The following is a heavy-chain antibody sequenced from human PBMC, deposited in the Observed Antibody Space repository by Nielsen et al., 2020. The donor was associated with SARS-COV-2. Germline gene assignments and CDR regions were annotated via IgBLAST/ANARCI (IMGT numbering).Heavy chain of an antibody. D-gene: IGHD6-13*01. CDR2: ISSSSSYI. Sequence: GGSLRLSCAASGFTFSSYSMNWVRQAPGRGLEWVSSISSSSSYIYYADSVKGRFTISRDNAKNSLYLQMNSLRAEDTAVYYCARGRRSSSWELNWFDPWGQGTLVTVSS. J-gene: IGHJ5*02. V-gene: IGHV3-21*01. CDR3: ARGRRSSSWELNWFDP. CDR1: GFTFSSYS.